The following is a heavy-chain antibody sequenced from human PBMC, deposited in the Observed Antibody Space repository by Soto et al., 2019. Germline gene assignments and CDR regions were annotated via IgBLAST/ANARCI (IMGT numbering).Heavy chain of an antibody. V-gene: IGHV4-34*01. D-gene: IGHD6-13*01. CDR2: INHSGGT. J-gene: IGHJ4*02. CDR3: ARDLAAVPRAFDY. Sequence: PSETLSLTCAVYGGSFSGYYWSWIRQPPVKGLEWIGEINHSGGTNYNPSLKSRVTISVDTSKNQFSLKLSSVTAADTAVFYCARDLAAVPRAFDYWGRGTLVTVSS. CDR1: GGSFSGYY.